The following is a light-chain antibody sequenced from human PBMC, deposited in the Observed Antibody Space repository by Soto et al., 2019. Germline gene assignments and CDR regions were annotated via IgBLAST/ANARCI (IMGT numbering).Light chain of an antibody. CDR3: QQYNNWAPVSRT. V-gene: IGKV3-15*01. CDR2: GAS. J-gene: IGKJ1*01. Sequence: EIVMTQSSATLSVSPGERATLSCRASQSVSSNLAWYQHKPGQAPRLLIYGASTSATGIPARFSGSGSGTEFTLTISSLQSEDFAVYYSQQYNNWAPVSRTFGQGPKVEIK. CDR1: QSVSSN.